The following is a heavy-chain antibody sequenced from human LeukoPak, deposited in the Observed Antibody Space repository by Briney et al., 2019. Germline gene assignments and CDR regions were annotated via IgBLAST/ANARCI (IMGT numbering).Heavy chain of an antibody. CDR1: GGSISSYY. V-gene: IGHV4-59*01. CDR3: AREYYGSGSYVIDY. D-gene: IGHD3-10*01. J-gene: IGHJ4*02. Sequence: KPSETLSLTCTVSGGSISSYYWSWIRQPPGKGLEWIGDIYYSGSTNYNPSLKSRVTISADTPKNQFSLKLSSVTAADTAVYYCAREYYGSGSYVIDYWGQGTLVIVSS. CDR2: IYYSGST.